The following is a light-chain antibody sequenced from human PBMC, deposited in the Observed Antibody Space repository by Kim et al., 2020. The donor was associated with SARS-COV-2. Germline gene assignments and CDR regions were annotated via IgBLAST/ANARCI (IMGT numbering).Light chain of an antibody. J-gene: IGLJ3*02. Sequence: ALGKTVRITCQGNSLRSYNASWYQQKPGQAPVLVVYGENNRPSGIPDRFSGSRSGNTVSLTTTGAQAEDEADYYCATWDSGGNHRVFGGGTQLTVL. CDR3: ATWDSGGNHRV. CDR1: SLRSYN. CDR2: GEN. V-gene: IGLV3-19*01.